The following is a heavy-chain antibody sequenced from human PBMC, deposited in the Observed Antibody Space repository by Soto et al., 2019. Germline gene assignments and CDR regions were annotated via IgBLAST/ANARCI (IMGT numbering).Heavy chain of an antibody. CDR2: IYYSGST. J-gene: IGHJ4*02. CDR3: ARGRGVVTNYGIDY. V-gene: IGHV4-31*03. CDR1: GGSISSGGYY. D-gene: IGHD3-3*01. Sequence: SETLSLTCTVSGGSISSGGYYWSWIRQHPGKGLEWIGYIYYSGSTYYSPSLKSRVTISVDTSKNQFSLKLSSVTAADTAVYYCARGRGVVTNYGIDYWGQGTLVTV.